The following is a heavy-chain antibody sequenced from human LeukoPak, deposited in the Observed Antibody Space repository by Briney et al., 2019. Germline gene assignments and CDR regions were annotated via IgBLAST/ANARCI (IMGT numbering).Heavy chain of an antibody. J-gene: IGHJ5*02. CDR3: ARTVVAGTQDYTWFDP. V-gene: IGHV1-2*02. Sequence: ASVKVSCKASGYTFTDYYIHWVRQAPGQGLECLGWINPKSGGTNYAQRFQGRVTLTRDTSISTTYMDLSSLTSDDTAAHYCARTVVAGTQDYTWFDPWGQGTLVTASS. D-gene: IGHD2-15*01. CDR1: GYTFTDYY. CDR2: INPKSGGT.